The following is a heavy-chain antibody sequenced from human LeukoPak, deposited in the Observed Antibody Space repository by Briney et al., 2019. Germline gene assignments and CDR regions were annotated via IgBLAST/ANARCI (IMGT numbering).Heavy chain of an antibody. Sequence: GGSLRLSCAASGFTFSSYSMNWVRQAPGKGLEWVGRIKSTPDGGTTDYAAPVKGRFTISRDDSENILYLQMNSLKTEDTAVYYCTTYVCSGGSCYYFDYWGPGTLVTVSS. J-gene: IGHJ4*02. V-gene: IGHV3-15*07. CDR2: IKSTPDGGTT. D-gene: IGHD2-15*01. CDR1: GFTFSSYS. CDR3: TTYVCSGGSCYYFDY.